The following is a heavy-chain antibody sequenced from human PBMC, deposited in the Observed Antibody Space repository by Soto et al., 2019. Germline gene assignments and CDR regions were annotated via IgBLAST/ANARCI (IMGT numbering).Heavy chain of an antibody. CDR2: INAGNGNT. D-gene: IGHD5-18*01. CDR3: AREPRGYGYVSYYYYGMDV. V-gene: IGHV1-3*01. Sequence: GASVKVSCKASGYTFTRYVIDWGRPAPGQRLDWMGWINAGNGNTKYSQKFQGRVTITRDTSASTAYMELSSLRSEDTAVYYCAREPRGYGYVSYYYYGMDVWGQGTTVTVSS. CDR1: GYTFTRYV. J-gene: IGHJ6*02.